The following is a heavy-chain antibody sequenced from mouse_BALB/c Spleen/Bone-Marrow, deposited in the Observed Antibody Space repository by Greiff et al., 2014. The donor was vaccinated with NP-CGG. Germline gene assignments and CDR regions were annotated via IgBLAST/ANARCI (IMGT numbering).Heavy chain of an antibody. Sequence: SLKLSCATSGFTFSXYXMFWXRQTPXKRLEWVAYISNGGGSTYYPDTVKGRFTISRDNAKNTLYLQMSRLKSEDTAMYYCARQGYDVAMDYWGQGTSVAVSS. D-gene: IGHD2-14*01. CDR1: GFTFSXYX. J-gene: IGHJ4*01. V-gene: IGHV5-12*02. CDR3: ARQGYDVAMDY. CDR2: ISNGGGST.